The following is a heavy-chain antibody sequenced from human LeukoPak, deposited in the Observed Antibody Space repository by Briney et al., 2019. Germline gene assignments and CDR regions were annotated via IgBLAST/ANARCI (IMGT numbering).Heavy chain of an antibody. CDR2: IIPIFGTA. CDR1: GGTFSSYA. D-gene: IGHD5-24*01. CDR3: ASVRDGYNYFDY. J-gene: IGHJ4*02. Sequence: SVKVSCKSSGGTFSSYAISWVRQAPGQGLEWMGGIIPIFGTANYAQKFQGRVTITAAESTSKAYMELSSLRSEDTAVYYCASVRDGYNYFDYWGQGTLGTVSS. V-gene: IGHV1-69*01.